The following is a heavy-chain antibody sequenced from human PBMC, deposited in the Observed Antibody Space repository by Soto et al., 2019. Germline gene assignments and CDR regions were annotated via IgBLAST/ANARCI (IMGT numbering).Heavy chain of an antibody. D-gene: IGHD6-13*01. V-gene: IGHV3-11*01. J-gene: IGHJ6*02. CDR1: GFAFSSHP. CDR2: ISSSGSTI. CDR3: ARAIQQLATYYYYGMDV. Sequence: GGSLRLSCTGSGFAFSSHPMSWIRQAPGKGLEWVSYISSSGSTIYYADSVKGRFTISRDNAKNSLYLQMNSLRAEDTAVYYCARAIQQLATYYYYGMDVWGQGTTVTVSS.